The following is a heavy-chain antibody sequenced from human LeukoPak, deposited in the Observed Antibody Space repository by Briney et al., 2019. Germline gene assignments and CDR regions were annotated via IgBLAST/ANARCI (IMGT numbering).Heavy chain of an antibody. CDR1: GGSISSGGYS. V-gene: IGHV4-30-2*02. D-gene: IGHD6-13*01. Sequence: SETLSLTCTASGGSISSGGYSWSWIRQPPGKGLEWIGYIYHSGSTYYNPSLKSRVTISVDRSKNQFSLKLSSVTAADTAVYYCARYSSSSFDPWGQGTLVTVSS. CDR3: ARYSSSSFDP. J-gene: IGHJ5*02. CDR2: IYHSGST.